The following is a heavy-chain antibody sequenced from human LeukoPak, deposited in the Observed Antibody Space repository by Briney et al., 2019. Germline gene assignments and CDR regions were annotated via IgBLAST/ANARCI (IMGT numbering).Heavy chain of an antibody. CDR2: IIPILGVA. V-gene: IGHV1-69*04. J-gene: IGHJ6*03. D-gene: IGHD1-26*01. CDR1: GGTFSSYA. Sequence: SVKVSCKASGGTFSSYAISWVRQAPGQGLEWMGRIIPILGVANYAQKFQGRVTITADKSTSTAYMELSSLRSEDTAVYYCARASGSLHYYYYYVDVWGKGTTVTVSS. CDR3: ARASGSLHYYYYYVDV.